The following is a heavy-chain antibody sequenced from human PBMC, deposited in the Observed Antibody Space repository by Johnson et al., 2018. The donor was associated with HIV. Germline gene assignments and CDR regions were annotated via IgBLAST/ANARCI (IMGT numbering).Heavy chain of an antibody. CDR2: IKQDGSEK. CDR1: GFNFTNFW. V-gene: IGHV3-7*05. CDR3: ARDRVYSGSYYSG. Sequence: VQLVESGGGLAQPGGSLKVSCAASGFNFTNFWMGWVRQAPGKGLEWVANIKQDGSEKYYVDSVKGRFTISRDNAKNSLFLQMNGLRADDTAVYYCARDRVYSGSYYSG. D-gene: IGHD1-26*01. J-gene: IGHJ6*01.